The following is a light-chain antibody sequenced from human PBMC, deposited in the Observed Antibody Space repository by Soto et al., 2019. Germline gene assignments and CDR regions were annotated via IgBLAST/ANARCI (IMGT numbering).Light chain of an antibody. V-gene: IGLV2-14*01. CDR3: SSFTSNSTLV. Sequence: QSALTQPASVSGSPGQSITISCTGTSSDVGGYNFVSWYQQHPSKAPKLMIYEVSNRPSGVSYRFSGSKSGNTASLTISGLQPEDEADYYCSSFTSNSTLVFGGGTKLTVL. CDR2: EVS. J-gene: IGLJ2*01. CDR1: SSDVGGYNF.